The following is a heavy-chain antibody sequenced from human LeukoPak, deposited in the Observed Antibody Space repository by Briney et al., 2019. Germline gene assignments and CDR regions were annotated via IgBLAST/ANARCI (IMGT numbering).Heavy chain of an antibody. CDR1: GFTFDDYA. CDR3: AKFGSGSYRDYFDY. CDR2: ISWNSGSI. J-gene: IGHJ4*02. V-gene: IGHV3-9*01. Sequence: GRSLRLSCAASGFTFDDYAMHWVRQAPGKGLEWVSGISWNSGSIGYADSVKGRFTISRDNAKNSLYLQMNSLRAEDTALYYCAKFGSGSYRDYFDYWGQGTLVTVSP. D-gene: IGHD1-26*01.